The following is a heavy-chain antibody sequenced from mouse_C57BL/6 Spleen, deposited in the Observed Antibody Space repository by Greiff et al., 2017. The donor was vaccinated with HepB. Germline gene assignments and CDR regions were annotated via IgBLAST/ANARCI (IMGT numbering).Heavy chain of an antibody. CDR2: ISDGGSYT. CDR3: AREEVTTRFAY. Sequence: EVQGVESGGGLVKPGGSLKLSCAASGFTFSSYAMSWVRQTPEKRLEWVATISDGGSYTYYPDNVKGRFTISRDNAKNNLYLQMSHLKSEDTAMYYCAREEVTTRFAYWGQGTLVTVSA. J-gene: IGHJ3*01. D-gene: IGHD2-2*01. CDR1: GFTFSSYA. V-gene: IGHV5-4*01.